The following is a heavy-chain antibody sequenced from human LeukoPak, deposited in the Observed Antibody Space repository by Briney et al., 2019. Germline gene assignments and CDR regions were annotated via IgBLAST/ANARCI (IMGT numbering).Heavy chain of an antibody. CDR3: AKARYCSSTSCYIYGFDP. J-gene: IGHJ5*02. CDR2: ISASGGST. V-gene: IGHV3-23*01. D-gene: IGHD2-2*02. Sequence: GGSLRLSCAASGFTFNNYAMSWVRQAPGKGLEWVSAISASGGSTYYADSVKGRFTISRDNSKNTLYLQMNSLRAEDTAVYYCAKARYCSSTSCYIYGFDPWGQGTLVTVSS. CDR1: GFTFNNYA.